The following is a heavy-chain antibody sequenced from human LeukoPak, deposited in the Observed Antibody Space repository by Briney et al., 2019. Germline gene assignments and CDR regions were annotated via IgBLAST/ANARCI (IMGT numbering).Heavy chain of an antibody. CDR2: INPNSGGT. D-gene: IGHD1-1*01. CDR1: GYTFTGYY. J-gene: IGHJ4*02. CDR3: ARITRSTLAYDY. Sequence: GASVKVSCKASGYTFTGYYLHWVRQAPGQGLEWMGWINPNSGGTNYAQKFQGRVTMTSDTSIGTAYMELSRLTSDDTAVYYCARITRSTLAYDYWGQGTLVTVSS. V-gene: IGHV1-2*02.